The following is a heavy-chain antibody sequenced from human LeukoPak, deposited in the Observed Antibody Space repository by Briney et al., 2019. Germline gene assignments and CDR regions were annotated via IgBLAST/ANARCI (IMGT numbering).Heavy chain of an antibody. D-gene: IGHD6-19*01. V-gene: IGHV3-7*02. CDR1: GFTFSSYW. J-gene: IGHJ4*02. CDR3: ASASSSGWFSHFDY. CDR2: IKQVGSEK. Sequence: GSLTLSCAASGFTFSSYWMSWVRQAPGKGLEWVANIKQVGSEKYYVDSVKGRFTISRDNAKNSLYLQMNSLRAEDTAVYYCASASSSGWFSHFDYWGQGTLVPVSS.